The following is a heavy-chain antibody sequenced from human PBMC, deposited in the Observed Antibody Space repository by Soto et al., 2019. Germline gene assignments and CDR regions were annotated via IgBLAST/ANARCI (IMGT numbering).Heavy chain of an antibody. J-gene: IGHJ4*02. CDR2: IYSGGST. CDR1: GLTVSNNY. D-gene: IGHD1-1*01. CDR3: ARAFNWNAAYFDY. V-gene: IGHV3-53*01. Sequence: EVHLVESGGGLIQPGGSLRLSCAASGLTVSNNYMSWVRQAPGKGLEWVSIIYSGGSTYYADSVTGRFTISRDNSKNTLYLKMDSRRAEDTAVYYCARAFNWNAAYFDYWGQGPLVTVSS.